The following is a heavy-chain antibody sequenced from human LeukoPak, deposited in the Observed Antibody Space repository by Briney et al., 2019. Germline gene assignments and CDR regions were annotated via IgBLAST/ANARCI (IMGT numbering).Heavy chain of an antibody. V-gene: IGHV3-23*01. CDR3: ARTRITMIVGLASRFDY. D-gene: IGHD3-22*01. J-gene: IGHJ4*02. CDR2: ISGSGGST. Sequence: GGSLRLSCAASGFTFSGYAMSWVRQAPGKGLEWVSAISGSGGSTYYADSVKGRFTISRDNSKNTLYLQMNSLRAEDTAVYYCARTRITMIVGLASRFDYWGQGTLVTVSS. CDR1: GFTFSGYA.